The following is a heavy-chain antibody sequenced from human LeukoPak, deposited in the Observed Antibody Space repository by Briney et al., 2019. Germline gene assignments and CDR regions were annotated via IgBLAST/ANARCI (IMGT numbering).Heavy chain of an antibody. CDR2: IFYSGST. D-gene: IGHD6-19*01. J-gene: IGHJ4*02. Sequence: PSETLSLTCTVSGGSISSSSYYWGGIRQSPGKGLEWIGSIFYSGSTYYNPSLKSRVTISIDTSENQFSLKVSSVTAADTAVYYCATTAALAVAGTLDPKEWGQGTLVTVSS. V-gene: IGHV4-39*01. CDR1: GGSISSSSYY. CDR3: ATTAALAVAGTLDPKE.